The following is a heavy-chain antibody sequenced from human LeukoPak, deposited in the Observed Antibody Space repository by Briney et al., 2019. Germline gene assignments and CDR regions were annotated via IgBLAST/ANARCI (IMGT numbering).Heavy chain of an antibody. CDR3: VRRKGSYFPQLWDY. J-gene: IGHJ4*02. Sequence: SETLSLTCTVSGGSISSSSYYWGWIRQPPGKGLEWIGSIYYSGSTYYNPSLKSRVTISVDTSKNQFSLKLSPVTAADTAVYYCVRRKGSYFPQLWDYWGQGTLVTVSS. CDR1: GGSISSSSYY. CDR2: IYYSGST. V-gene: IGHV4-39*07. D-gene: IGHD1-26*01.